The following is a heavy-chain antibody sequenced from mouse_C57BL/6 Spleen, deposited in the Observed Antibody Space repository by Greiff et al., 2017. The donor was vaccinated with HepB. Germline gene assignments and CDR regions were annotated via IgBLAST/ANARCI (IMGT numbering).Heavy chain of an antibody. CDR1: GFTIKNTY. V-gene: IGHV14-3*01. CDR3: ARGYYGSYFDY. CDR2: IDPANGNT. D-gene: IGHD1-1*01. J-gene: IGHJ2*01. Sequence: VQLQQSVAELVRPGASVKLSCTASGFTIKNTYMHWVKQRPEQGLEWIGRIDPANGNTKYAPKFQGKATMTADTSSSTAYLQLSSLTSEDTAIYYCARGYYGSYFDYWGQGTTLTVSS.